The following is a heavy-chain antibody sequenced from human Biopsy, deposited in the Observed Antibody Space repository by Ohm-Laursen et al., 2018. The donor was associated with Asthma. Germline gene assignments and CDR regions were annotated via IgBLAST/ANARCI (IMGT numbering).Heavy chain of an antibody. CDR1: GGSISSGAYY. CDR2: IYYIGST. V-gene: IGHV4-30-4*01. D-gene: IGHD3-16*01. Sequence: LSLTCTVSGGSISSGAYYWSWVRQPPGKGLEWFGYIYYIGSTYYNPSLKRRVAISLDTSKNQFSLKLSSVTAADTAVYFCARRGGVRRYFDYWGQGTLVTVSS. J-gene: IGHJ4*02. CDR3: ARRGGVRRYFDY.